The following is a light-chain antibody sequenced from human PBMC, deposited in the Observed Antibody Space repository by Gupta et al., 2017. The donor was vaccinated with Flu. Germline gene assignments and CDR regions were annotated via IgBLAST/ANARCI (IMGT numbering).Light chain of an antibody. J-gene: IGLJ1*01. CDR2: ENN. CDR3: GTWDSSLSAGGNV. CDR1: SSNIGNNY. Sequence: QSVLTQPPSGSAAPGQKVTTSCSGSSSNIGNNYVSWYQQLPGTAPKLLIYENNKRPSGIPDRFSGSKSGTSATLGITGLQTGYEADYYCGTWDSSLSAGGNVFGTGTKVTVL. V-gene: IGLV1-51*02.